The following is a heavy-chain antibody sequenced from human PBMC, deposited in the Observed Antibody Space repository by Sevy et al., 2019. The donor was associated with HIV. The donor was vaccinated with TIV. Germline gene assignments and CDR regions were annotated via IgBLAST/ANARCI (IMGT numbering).Heavy chain of an antibody. J-gene: IGHJ4*02. Sequence: GGSLRLSCTASGFTFSNAWMTWVRQAPGKGLEWVGRIESETDGGTTDYPAPVKGRFTISRDDSKNTLYLQMNSLKTEDTAVYFCTTEYPSGPLDYWGQGTLVTVSS. CDR1: GFTFSNAW. CDR2: IESETDGGTT. CDR3: TTEYPSGPLDY. V-gene: IGHV3-15*04.